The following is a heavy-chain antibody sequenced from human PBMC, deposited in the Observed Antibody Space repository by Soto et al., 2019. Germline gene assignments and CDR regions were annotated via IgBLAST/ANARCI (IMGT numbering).Heavy chain of an antibody. V-gene: IGHV1-2*02. CDR2: INAHSGGT. CDR1: GFSFTGYY. Sequence: GASVKVSCKASGFSFTGYYIHWLRQAPGQGLEWMGWINAHSGGTEYAQKFQGRVTLTRDTSIATAYLTLTSLRSDDTAVYYCARIGVSSGHESPDFDSWGQGTLVTVSS. D-gene: IGHD3-16*01. J-gene: IGHJ4*02. CDR3: ARIGVSSGHESPDFDS.